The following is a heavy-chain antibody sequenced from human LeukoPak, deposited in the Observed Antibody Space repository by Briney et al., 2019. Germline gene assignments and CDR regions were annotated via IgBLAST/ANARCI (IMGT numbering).Heavy chain of an antibody. J-gene: IGHJ4*02. CDR1: GYTFTGYY. Sequence: ASVKVSCKASGYTFTGYYMHWVRQAPGQGLEWMGWINPNSGGTNYAQKFQGRVTMTRDTSISTAYMELSRLRSDDTAVYYCARERYYYDSSGYYCYFDYWGQGTLVTVSS. V-gene: IGHV1-2*02. CDR3: ARERYYYDSSGYYCYFDY. CDR2: INPNSGGT. D-gene: IGHD3-22*01.